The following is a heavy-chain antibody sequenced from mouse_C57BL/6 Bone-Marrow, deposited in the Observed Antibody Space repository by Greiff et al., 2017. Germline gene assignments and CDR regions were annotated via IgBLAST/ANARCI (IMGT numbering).Heavy chain of an antibody. J-gene: IGHJ1*03. D-gene: IGHD2-3*01. Sequence: VQLQQPGAELVMPGASVKLSCKASGYTFTSYWMHWVKQRPGQGLEWIGGIDPSDSYTNYNQKFKGKSTLTVDKSSSTACMQLSSLTSEDSAVYYCAREDDGYHGYFDVWGTGTTVTVSS. V-gene: IGHV1-69*01. CDR3: AREDDGYHGYFDV. CDR1: GYTFTSYW. CDR2: IDPSDSYT.